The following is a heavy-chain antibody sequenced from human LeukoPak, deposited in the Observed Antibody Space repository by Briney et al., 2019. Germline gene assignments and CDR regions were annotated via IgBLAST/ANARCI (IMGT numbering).Heavy chain of an antibody. D-gene: IGHD6-19*01. Sequence: ASVKVSCKASGGTFISYAISWVRQAPGQGLEWMGRIIPIFGTANYAQKFQGRVTITTDESTSTAYMELSSLRSEDTAAYYCARDRGASSGPLDYWGQGTLVTVSS. CDR1: GGTFISYA. CDR3: ARDRGASSGPLDY. J-gene: IGHJ4*02. V-gene: IGHV1-69*05. CDR2: IIPIFGTA.